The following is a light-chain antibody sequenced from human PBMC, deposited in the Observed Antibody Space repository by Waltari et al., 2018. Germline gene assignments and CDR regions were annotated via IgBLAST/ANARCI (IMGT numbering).Light chain of an antibody. CDR1: HSVSGNS. CDR3: QQFSFPTRGT. J-gene: IGKJ1*01. V-gene: IGKV3-20*01. Sequence: ENLFPQSPGTLSVSPGETATLFCRASHSVSGNSLAWYQKKHGQAPRLLIYGASSSATGIPDRFSGSGSGRAFTLTIRRVAPEDMAVYYCQQFSFPTRGTFGQGTKLEIK. CDR2: GAS.